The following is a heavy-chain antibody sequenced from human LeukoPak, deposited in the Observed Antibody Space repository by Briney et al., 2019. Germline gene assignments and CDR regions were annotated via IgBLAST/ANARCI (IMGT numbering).Heavy chain of an antibody. V-gene: IGHV1-18*01. Sequence: ASVEVSCKASGGTFSSYAISWVRQAPGQGLEWMGWISGDNGKTVYAQKLQGRVILTRDTSTTTAYMELRNLRSEDTAVYYCASMVRGATDYWGQGTLVTVSS. CDR1: GGTFSSYA. CDR2: ISGDNGKT. D-gene: IGHD3-10*01. J-gene: IGHJ4*02. CDR3: ASMVRGATDY.